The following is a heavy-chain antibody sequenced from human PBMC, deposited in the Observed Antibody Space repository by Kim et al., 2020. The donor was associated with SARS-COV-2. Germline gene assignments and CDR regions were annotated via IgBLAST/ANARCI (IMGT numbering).Heavy chain of an antibody. CDR3: ARGRRWFGEFPKYYYYGMDV. D-gene: IGHD3-10*01. Sequence: RVTISVDTSKNQFSLKLSSVTAADTAVYYCARGRRWFGEFPKYYYYGMDVWGQGTTVTVSS. J-gene: IGHJ6*02. V-gene: IGHV4-59*09.